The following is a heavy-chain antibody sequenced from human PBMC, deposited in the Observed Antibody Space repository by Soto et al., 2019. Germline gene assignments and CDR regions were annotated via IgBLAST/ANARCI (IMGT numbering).Heavy chain of an antibody. D-gene: IGHD4-17*01. CDR2: IYHSGST. Sequence: QLQLQESGSGLVKPSQTLSLTCAVSGGSISSGGYSWSWIRQPPGKGLEWIGYIYHSGSTYYNPSLKSRVTTSVDRSENQFSLKLSSVTAADTAVYYCARAHYGDYGYGMDVWGQGTTVTVSS. J-gene: IGHJ6*02. CDR3: ARAHYGDYGYGMDV. CDR1: GGSISSGGYS. V-gene: IGHV4-30-2*01.